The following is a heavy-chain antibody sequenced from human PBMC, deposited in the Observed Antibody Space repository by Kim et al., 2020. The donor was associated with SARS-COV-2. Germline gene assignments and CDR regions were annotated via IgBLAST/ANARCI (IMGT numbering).Heavy chain of an antibody. V-gene: IGHV3-7*01. CDR1: GFTFSSYW. J-gene: IGHJ5*02. CDR2: IKQDGSEK. D-gene: IGHD3-9*01. CDR3: ARGRDSNWLLFDWFDP. Sequence: GGSLRLSCAASGFTFSSYWMSWVRQAPGKGLEWVANIKQDGSEKYYVDSVKGRFTISRDNAKNSLYLQMNSLRAEDTAVYYCARGRDSNWLLFDWFDPWGQGTLVTVSS.